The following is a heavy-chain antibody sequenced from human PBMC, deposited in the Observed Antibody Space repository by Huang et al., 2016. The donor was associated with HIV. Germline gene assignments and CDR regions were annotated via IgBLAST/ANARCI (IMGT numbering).Heavy chain of an antibody. J-gene: IGHJ5*01. Sequence: QVQLNQWGAGQLRASETLSLSCAVYGGSFGGYYWTGIRQSPGKGLEWVGEMKHGVNTNANPSLKSRVFISADSSKTQFFLTVTSVTVADTATYFCAREKADEISSLFSGWSYDSWGRGTLV. CDR3: AREKADEISSLFSGWSYDS. V-gene: IGHV4-34*01. D-gene: IGHD6-13*01. CDR1: GGSFGGYY. CDR2: MKHGVNT.